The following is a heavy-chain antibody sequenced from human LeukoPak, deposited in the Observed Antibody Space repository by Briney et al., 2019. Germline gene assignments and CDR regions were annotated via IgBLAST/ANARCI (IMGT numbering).Heavy chain of an antibody. CDR1: GFTFSDYY. V-gene: IGHV3-11*03. Sequence: GGSLRLSCAASGFTFSDYYTSWIRQAPGKGLEWVSYISSSTYTNYADSVKGRFTISRDNAKNSLYLQMNSLSAEDTAVYYCARSLRRDCDSTSCWAALDIWGQGTMVTVSS. CDR2: ISSSTYT. D-gene: IGHD2-2*01. CDR3: ARSLRRDCDSTSCWAALDI. J-gene: IGHJ3*02.